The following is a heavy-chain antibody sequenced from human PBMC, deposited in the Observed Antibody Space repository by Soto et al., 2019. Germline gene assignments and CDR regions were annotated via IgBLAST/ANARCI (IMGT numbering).Heavy chain of an antibody. D-gene: IGHD2-15*01. CDR3: ERFQKYSEANWFDP. V-gene: IGHV4-4*09. Sequence: ASETLSLNFSVSGGDSRNFCWSWSRQPPGRGLEWIGYIYNSGSTNYNPSLKSRATISVDTSKNQFSLTLTSVTAADTAVYYCERFQKYSEANWFDPWGQGNLVIVS. CDR1: GGDSRNFC. J-gene: IGHJ5*02. CDR2: IYNSGST.